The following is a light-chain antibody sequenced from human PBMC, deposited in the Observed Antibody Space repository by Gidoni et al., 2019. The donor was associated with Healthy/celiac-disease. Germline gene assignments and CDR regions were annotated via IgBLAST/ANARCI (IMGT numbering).Light chain of an antibody. Sequence: SYVLTQPPSVSVAPGKPARITCGGNNIGSKSVHWYQQKPGQAPVLVIYYDSDRPSVIPERFSGSNSGNTATLTISRVEAGDEADYYCQVWDSSSDHWVFGGGTKLPVL. CDR3: QVWDSSSDHWV. V-gene: IGLV3-21*04. CDR1: NIGSKS. CDR2: YDS. J-gene: IGLJ3*02.